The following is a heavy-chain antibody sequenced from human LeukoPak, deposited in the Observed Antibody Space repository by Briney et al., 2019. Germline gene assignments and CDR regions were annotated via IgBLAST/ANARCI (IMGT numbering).Heavy chain of an antibody. CDR1: GFTFNSYA. CDR3: ARGGIAVAAD. V-gene: IGHV3-64*01. J-gene: IGHJ4*02. Sequence: GGSLRLSCAASGFTFNSYAMHWVRQAPGKGLEYVSAISSNGGSTYYANSVKGRFTISRDNSKNTLYLQMGSLRAEGMAVYYCARGGIAVAADWGQGTLVTVSS. D-gene: IGHD6-19*01. CDR2: ISSNGGST.